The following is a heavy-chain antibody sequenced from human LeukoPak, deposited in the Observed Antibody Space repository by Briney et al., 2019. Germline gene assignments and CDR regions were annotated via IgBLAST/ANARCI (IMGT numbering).Heavy chain of an antibody. CDR1: GYTFTSYD. CDR2: MNPNSGNT. V-gene: IGHV1-8*01. J-gene: IGHJ6*02. Sequence: ASVKVSCKASGYTFTSYDINWVRQATGQGLEWMGWMNPNSGNTGYAQKFQGRVTMTRNTSISTAYMELSSLRSEDTAVYYCARVSAEGGYGYYYYYYGMDVWGQGTTVTVSS. CDR3: ARVSAEGGYGYYYYYYGMDV. D-gene: IGHD5-12*01.